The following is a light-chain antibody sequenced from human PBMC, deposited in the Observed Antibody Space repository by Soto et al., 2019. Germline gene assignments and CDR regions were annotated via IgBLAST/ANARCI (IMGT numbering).Light chain of an antibody. Sequence: QSALTQPASVSGSPGQSITISCTGTSSDVGSYDLVSWYQHHPGTAPKLILYEVTKRPSGVSNRFSGSKSVNTASLAISGLRSEDEADYYCAAWDDSLSAYVVFGGGTKLTVL. J-gene: IGLJ2*01. CDR2: EVT. CDR1: SSDVGSYDL. V-gene: IGLV2-14*02. CDR3: AAWDDSLSAYVV.